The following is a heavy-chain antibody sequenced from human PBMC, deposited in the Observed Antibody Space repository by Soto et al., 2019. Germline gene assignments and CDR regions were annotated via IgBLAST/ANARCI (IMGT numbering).Heavy chain of an antibody. D-gene: IGHD1-26*01. CDR3: VHTSYWRYYFDS. CDR1: GFSLTTRSLG. J-gene: IGHJ4*02. CDR2: IYWDDDG. Sequence: QITLKESGPTLVKPTETLTLTCSFSGFSLTTRSLGVACVRQPPGKALEWLALIYWDDDGRYIPSLQSRLAITKDTSRNQVALTVANVDPGDTATYYCVHTSYWRYYFDSWGQGILVTVSS. V-gene: IGHV2-5*02.